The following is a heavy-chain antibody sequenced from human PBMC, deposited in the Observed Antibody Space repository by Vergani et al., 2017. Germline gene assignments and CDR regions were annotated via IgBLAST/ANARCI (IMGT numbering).Heavy chain of an antibody. CDR1: GYTFTSYG. Sequence: QVQLVQSGAEVKKPGASVKVSCKASGYTFTSYGISWVRQAPGQGLEWMGWISAYNGNTNYAQKLQGRVTMNTDTATSTAYLELMSLRSDDTAVYYWARVIDCTNGVCYTGNDLDYWGQGTLVTVSS. CDR3: ARVIDCTNGVCYTGNDLDY. CDR2: ISAYNGNT. J-gene: IGHJ4*02. V-gene: IGHV1-18*01. D-gene: IGHD2-8*01.